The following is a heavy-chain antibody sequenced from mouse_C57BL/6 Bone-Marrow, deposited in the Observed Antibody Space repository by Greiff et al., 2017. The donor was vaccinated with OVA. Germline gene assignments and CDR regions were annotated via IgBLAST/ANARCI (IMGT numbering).Heavy chain of an antibody. D-gene: IGHD3-3*01. CDR2: IDPSDSYP. CDR1: GYTFTSYW. J-gene: IGHJ2*01. Sequence: QVQLKQPGAELVKPGASVKLSCKASGYTFTSYWMQWVKQRPGQGLEWIGEIDPSDSYPNYNQKFKGKATLTVDTSSSTAYMQLSSLTSEDSSVYYCARAGTSALYYFDDWGQGTTLTVSS. V-gene: IGHV1-50*01. CDR3: ARAGTSALYYFDD.